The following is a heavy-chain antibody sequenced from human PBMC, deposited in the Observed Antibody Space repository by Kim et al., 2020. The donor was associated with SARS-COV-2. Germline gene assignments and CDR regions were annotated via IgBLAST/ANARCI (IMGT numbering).Heavy chain of an antibody. V-gene: IGHV3-64D*06. CDR2: IIANGGNT. Sequence: GGSLRLSCSASGFSFISYSMHWVRQAPGKGLEYVSSIIANGGNTYYADSVKGRFTISRDNSKNTLYLQMSSLRGEDTAVYYCVKEPETLWFGESPRYFDYWGQGTLVTVSS. CDR3: VKEPETLWFGESPRYFDY. J-gene: IGHJ4*02. D-gene: IGHD3-10*01. CDR1: GFSFISYS.